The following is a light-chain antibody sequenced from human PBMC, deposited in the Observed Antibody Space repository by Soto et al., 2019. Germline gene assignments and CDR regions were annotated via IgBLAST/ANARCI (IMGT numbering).Light chain of an antibody. CDR2: GAS. CDR3: QQYDSSPLT. CDR1: QSFSSNF. V-gene: IGKV3-20*01. Sequence: EIVLTQSPGTLSLSPGERATLSCRASQSFSSNFLAWYQQKPAQTPRLLIYGASNRATGIPDRFSGSGSGTDFTLTISRLEPEDFAVYYCQQYDSSPLTFGQGTKVESK. J-gene: IGKJ1*01.